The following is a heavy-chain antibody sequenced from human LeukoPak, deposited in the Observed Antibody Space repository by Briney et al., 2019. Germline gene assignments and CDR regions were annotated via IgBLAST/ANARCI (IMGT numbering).Heavy chain of an antibody. CDR1: GGTFSSYA. CDR3: ARGMDIVVVPAATGLFDY. V-gene: IGHV1-69*06. Sequence: SVKVSRKASGGTFSSYAISWVRQAPGQGLEWMGGIIPIFGTANYAQKFQGRVTITADKSTSTAYMELSSLRSEDTAVYYCARGMDIVVVPAATGLFDYWGQGTLVTVSS. D-gene: IGHD2-2*03. J-gene: IGHJ4*02. CDR2: IIPIFGTA.